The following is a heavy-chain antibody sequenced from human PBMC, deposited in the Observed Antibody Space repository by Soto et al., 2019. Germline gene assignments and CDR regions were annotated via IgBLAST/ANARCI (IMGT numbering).Heavy chain of an antibody. V-gene: IGHV3-30*18. CDR3: AKDYAAMANDAFDI. Sequence: GGPLRLSCSASGFTFSSYGMHWVRQAPGKGLEWVAVISYDGSNKYYADSVKGRFTISRDNSKNTLYLQMNSLRAEDTAVYYCAKDYAAMANDAFDIWGQGTMVTVSS. J-gene: IGHJ3*02. D-gene: IGHD5-18*01. CDR1: GFTFSSYG. CDR2: ISYDGSNK.